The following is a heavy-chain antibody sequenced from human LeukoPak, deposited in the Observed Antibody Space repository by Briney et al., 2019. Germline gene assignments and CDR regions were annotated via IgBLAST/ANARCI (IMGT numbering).Heavy chain of an antibody. J-gene: IGHJ4*02. CDR3: ARAPDSSGKVDY. CDR1: GFTFSSYS. Sequence: GGSLRLSCAASGFTFSSYSMNWVRQAPGKGLEWVSSISSSSSYIYYADSVKGRFTISRDNAKNSLYLQMNSLRAEDTAVYCCARAPDSSGKVDYWGQGTLVTVSS. D-gene: IGHD3-22*01. CDR2: ISSSSSYI. V-gene: IGHV3-21*01.